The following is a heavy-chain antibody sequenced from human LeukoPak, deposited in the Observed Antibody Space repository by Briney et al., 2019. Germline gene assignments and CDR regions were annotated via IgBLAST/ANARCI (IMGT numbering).Heavy chain of an antibody. D-gene: IGHD1/OR15-1a*01. CDR3: AFNNNFKY. CDR1: GLSFSGQW. J-gene: IGHJ4*02. V-gene: IGHV3-7*01. Sequence: GGSLRLSCTASGLSFSGQWMNWVRQSPGQVLEWVANTKYDGSEKYYVDSVKGRFTISREDAKNSLSLQMGSVKPADTAVYYCAFNNNFKYWGQGTLVIVSS. CDR2: TKYDGSEK.